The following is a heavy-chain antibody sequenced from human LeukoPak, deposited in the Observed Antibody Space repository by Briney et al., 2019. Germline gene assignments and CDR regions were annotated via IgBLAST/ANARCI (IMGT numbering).Heavy chain of an antibody. CDR2: IYGGGNI. D-gene: IGHD5-24*01. CDR3: ARGAGYNYPYYFDY. CDR1: GGSISSGGYY. J-gene: IGHJ4*02. Sequence: ETLSLTCTVSGGSISSGGYYWSWIRQHPGKGLEWVSVIYGGGNIYYADSVKCRFTISRDNSKITLYLQMNSLRAEDTAVYYCARGAGYNYPYYFDYWGQGTLVTVSS. V-gene: IGHV3-53*01.